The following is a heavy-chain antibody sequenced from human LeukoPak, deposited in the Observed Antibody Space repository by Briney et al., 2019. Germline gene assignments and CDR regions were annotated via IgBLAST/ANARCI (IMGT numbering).Heavy chain of an antibody. CDR1: GGSISSGGYY. V-gene: IGHV4-61*02. CDR3: ARRPGNWFDP. D-gene: IGHD6-6*01. CDR2: IYTSGST. J-gene: IGHJ5*02. Sequence: SETLSLTCTVSGGSISSGGYYWSWIRQPAGKGLEWIGRIYTSGSTDYNPSLKSRVTISVDTSKNQFSLKLSSVTAADTAVYYCARRPGNWFDPWGQGTLVTVSS.